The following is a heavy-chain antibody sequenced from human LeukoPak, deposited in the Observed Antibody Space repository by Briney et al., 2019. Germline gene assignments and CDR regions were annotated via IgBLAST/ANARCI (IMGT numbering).Heavy chain of an antibody. J-gene: IGHJ5*01. V-gene: IGHV7-4-1*02. CDR2: INPNTGNP. CDR1: GYTFTNYA. D-gene: IGHD3-16*02. Sequence: ASVKVSCKASGYTFTNYAMSWVRQAPGQGLEWMGWINPNTGNPTYAQGFTGRFVFSLDTSVSTTYLQISSLKAEDTAVYYCARAYQPSRELSLPDSWRQATLVTLSS. CDR3: ARAYQPSRELSLPDS.